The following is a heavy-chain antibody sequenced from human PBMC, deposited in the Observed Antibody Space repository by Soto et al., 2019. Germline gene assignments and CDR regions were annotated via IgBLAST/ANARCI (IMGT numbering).Heavy chain of an antibody. V-gene: IGHV3-53*01. J-gene: IGHJ6*02. CDR2: LYSGGTT. D-gene: IGHD4-17*01. CDR1: GFTVSRNY. CDR3: ARDQRAAHDYGDYYGMDV. Sequence: EVQLVESGGGLIQPGGSLRLSCAASGFTVSRNYMSWVRQAPGKGLDWVSILYSGGTTYYADSVKGRFTISRDDSANTVYLQMNSLRVDDTAVYYCARDQRAAHDYGDYYGMDVWGHGTTVTVSS.